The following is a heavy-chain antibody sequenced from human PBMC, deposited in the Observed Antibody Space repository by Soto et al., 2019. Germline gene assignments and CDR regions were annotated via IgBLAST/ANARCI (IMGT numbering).Heavy chain of an antibody. Sequence: PGESLKISCKGSGYSFTSYWIGWVRQMPGKGLEWMGIIYPGDSDTRYSPSFQGQATISADKSISTAYLQWSSLKASDTAMYYCARQKDYYGSGSYYYYYGMDVWGQGTTVTVSS. CDR1: GYSFTSYW. J-gene: IGHJ6*02. CDR3: ARQKDYYGSGSYYYYYGMDV. V-gene: IGHV5-51*01. D-gene: IGHD3-10*01. CDR2: IYPGDSDT.